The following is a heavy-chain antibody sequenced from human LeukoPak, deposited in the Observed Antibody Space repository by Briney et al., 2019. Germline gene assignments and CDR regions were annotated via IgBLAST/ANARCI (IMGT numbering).Heavy chain of an antibody. CDR2: IKQDASKI. D-gene: IGHD6-19*01. J-gene: IGHJ4*02. CDR3: AKDHPNYSSGWFYDY. V-gene: IGHV3-7*01. Sequence: GGSLRLSCTASGFTFSNYWMDWVRQAPGKGLEWVASIKQDASKIYYVDSVQGRFTVSRDNAKNSLCLQMNSLRAEDTAVYYCAKDHPNYSSGWFYDYWGRGTLVTVSS. CDR1: GFTFSNYW.